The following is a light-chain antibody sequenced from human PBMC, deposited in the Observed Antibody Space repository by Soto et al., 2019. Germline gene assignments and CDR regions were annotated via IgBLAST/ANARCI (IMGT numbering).Light chain of an antibody. Sequence: QSALTQPASVSGSPGQSITISCTGTSSDVGGYNYVFWYQQHPGKAPKLMIYDVSNRPSGVSNRFSGSKSGNTASLTISGLQAEDEADYYCSSYTSSSTLGVFGTGTKLTVL. CDR3: SSYTSSSTLGV. CDR1: SSDVGGYNY. V-gene: IGLV2-14*01. J-gene: IGLJ1*01. CDR2: DVS.